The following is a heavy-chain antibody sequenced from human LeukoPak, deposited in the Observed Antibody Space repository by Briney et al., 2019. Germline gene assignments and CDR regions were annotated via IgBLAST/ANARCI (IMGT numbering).Heavy chain of an antibody. D-gene: IGHD2-2*01. V-gene: IGHV4-34*01. CDR2: INHSGST. CDR3: ARGRGCSSTSCYALFDY. CDR1: VVSFSGYH. J-gene: IGHJ4*02. Sequence: PSETLSLTRAVCVVSFSGYHWSWIRQPPGKGLEGDWEINHSGSTNYKPFLKSPVTISVDTSKDQFSLKLSSWTGADTAVYYCARGRGCSSTSCYALFDYWGQGTLVTVSS.